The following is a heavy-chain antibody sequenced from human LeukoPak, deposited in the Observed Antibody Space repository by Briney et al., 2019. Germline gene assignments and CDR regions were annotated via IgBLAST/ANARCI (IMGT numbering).Heavy chain of an antibody. J-gene: IGHJ4*02. CDR2: VYNSGST. V-gene: IGHV4-59*08. CDR1: GGSISSDY. Sequence: SETLSLTCTVSGGSISSDYWSWIRQPPGKGLEWIGYVYNSGSTNYNPSLKSRLTISVDMSKNQFSLKLSSATAADTAVYYCARRSGYNSPFDYWGQGTLVTVSS. CDR3: ARRSGYNSPFDY. D-gene: IGHD5-24*01.